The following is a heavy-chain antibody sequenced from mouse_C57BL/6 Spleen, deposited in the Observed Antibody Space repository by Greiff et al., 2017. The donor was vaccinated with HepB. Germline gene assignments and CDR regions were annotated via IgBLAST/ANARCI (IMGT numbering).Heavy chain of an antibody. J-gene: IGHJ4*01. D-gene: IGHD1-1*01. CDR3: ARGGAVVATEAMDY. CDR2: IDPSDSYT. CDR1: GYTFTSYW. Sequence: VQLQQPGAELVRPGTSVKLSCKASGYTFTSYWMHWVKQRPGQGLEWIGVIDPSDSYTNYNQKFKGKATLTVDTSSSTAYMQLSSLTSEDSAVYYCARGGAVVATEAMDYWGQGTSVTVSS. V-gene: IGHV1-59*01.